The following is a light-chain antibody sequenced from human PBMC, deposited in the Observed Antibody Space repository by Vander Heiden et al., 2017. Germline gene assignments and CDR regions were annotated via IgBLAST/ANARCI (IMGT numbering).Light chain of an antibody. CDR1: QDISNY. CDR3: QQYDNLPLT. CDR2: DAS. V-gene: IGKV1-33*01. Sequence: DIQMPQSPSSLSVSVGDRVTITCQASQDISNYLNWYQQKPGKAPKLLIYDASNLETGVPSRFSGSGSGTDFTFTISSLQPEDIATYYCQQYDNLPLTFGGGTKVEIK. J-gene: IGKJ4*01.